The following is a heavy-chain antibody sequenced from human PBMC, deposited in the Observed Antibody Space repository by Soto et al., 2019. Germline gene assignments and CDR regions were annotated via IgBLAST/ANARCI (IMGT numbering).Heavy chain of an antibody. D-gene: IGHD3-16*01. CDR1: RGSIQSSTYY. J-gene: IGHJ3*02. CDR3: ARQTYLTYFDI. CDR2: VYYNGSP. V-gene: IGHV4-39*01. Sequence: QLQLQESGPGLVKPSGTLSLTCTVSRGSIQSSTYYWGWIRQPPGKGLEWIGTVYYNGSPYFNPSLKSRLTLSADPSQNQFSLRLASVTAADTAVYYCARQTYLTYFDIWGQGTMVTVSS.